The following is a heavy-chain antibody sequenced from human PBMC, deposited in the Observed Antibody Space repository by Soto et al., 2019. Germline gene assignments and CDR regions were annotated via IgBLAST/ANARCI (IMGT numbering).Heavy chain of an antibody. CDR3: ARGYSHYAH. D-gene: IGHD4-4*01. CDR1: GGSVSIDSNF. J-gene: IGHJ4*02. Sequence: PSEALSVICTVSGGSVSIDSNFRSWIRQPPGKGLEWIGYIYYSGPSRYNPSLESRVTISIDSSKNQVSLTLTSVTAADTAVYYCARGYSHYAHWGRGTLVTGSS. V-gene: IGHV4-61*01. CDR2: IYYSGPS.